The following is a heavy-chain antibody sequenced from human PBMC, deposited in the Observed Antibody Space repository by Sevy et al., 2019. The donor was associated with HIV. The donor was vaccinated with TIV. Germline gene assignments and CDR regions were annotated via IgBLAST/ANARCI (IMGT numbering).Heavy chain of an antibody. CDR2: INPNSGGT. V-gene: IGHV1-2*02. Sequence: ASVKVSCKASGYTFTGYYMHWVRQAPGQGLEWMGWINPNSGGTNYAQKFQGRVTMTRDTSIITAYMELSRLRSDGTAVYYCARDRGDADAFDIWGQGTMVTVSS. D-gene: IGHD3-10*01. CDR3: ARDRGDADAFDI. CDR1: GYTFTGYY. J-gene: IGHJ3*02.